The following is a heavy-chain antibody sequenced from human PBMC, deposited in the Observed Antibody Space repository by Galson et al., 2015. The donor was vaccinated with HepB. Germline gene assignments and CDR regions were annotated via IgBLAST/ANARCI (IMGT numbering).Heavy chain of an antibody. D-gene: IGHD3-10*01. V-gene: IGHV3-64D*06. CDR2: ISSNGIST. CDR3: VKDRVPLVRRVGIDWFDP. J-gene: IGHJ5*02. Sequence: LTLSCAASGFTFSTFGMHWVRHAPGKGLEYVSGISSNGISTYYADSVKGRYTISRDNSRSTLFLHMNSLRVEDTAVFYCVKDRVPLVRRVGIDWFDPWGQGTLVTVSS. CDR1: GFTFSTFG.